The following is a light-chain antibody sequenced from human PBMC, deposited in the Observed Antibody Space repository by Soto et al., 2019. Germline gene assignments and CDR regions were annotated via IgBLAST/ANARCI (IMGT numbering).Light chain of an antibody. J-gene: IGKJ5*01. V-gene: IGKV3-20*01. CDR3: QQYASSPVT. CDR2: GAS. CDR1: QSLLNNY. Sequence: EIVLTQSPSTLYFSPGDRAILSCRASQSLLNNYLAWYQQKPGQAPRLLFIGASIRSNGVPDRFSGSGYGTDFTLTINRVEPEDFAVYWCQQYASSPVTFGQGTRLEIK.